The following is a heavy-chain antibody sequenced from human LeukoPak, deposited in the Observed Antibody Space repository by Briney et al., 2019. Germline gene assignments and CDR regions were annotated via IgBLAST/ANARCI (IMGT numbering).Heavy chain of an antibody. V-gene: IGHV3-30*04. CDR1: GFTFSSYA. CDR2: ISYDGSNK. CDR3: ARDRGERPLYYFDY. D-gene: IGHD3-10*01. Sequence: QPGRSLRLSCAASGFTFSSYAMHWARQAPGKGLEWVAVISYDGSNKYYADSVKGRFTISRDNSKNTLYLQMNSLRAEDTAVYYCARDRGERPLYYFDYWGQGTLVTVSS. J-gene: IGHJ4*02.